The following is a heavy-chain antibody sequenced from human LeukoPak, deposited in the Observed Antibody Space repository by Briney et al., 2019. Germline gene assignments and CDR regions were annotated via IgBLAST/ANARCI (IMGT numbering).Heavy chain of an antibody. CDR1: GFTFSSYV. J-gene: IGHJ4*02. Sequence: GGSLRLSCAASGFTFSSYVMNWVRQAPGKGLEWVSAVSANGGSTYYADSVKGRFTISRDNSMNTLFLQMNSLRAEDTAVYHCAKDLRFGSGSYFDYWGQGTPAAVSS. V-gene: IGHV3-23*01. D-gene: IGHD3-10*01. CDR2: VSANGGST. CDR3: AKDLRFGSGSYFDY.